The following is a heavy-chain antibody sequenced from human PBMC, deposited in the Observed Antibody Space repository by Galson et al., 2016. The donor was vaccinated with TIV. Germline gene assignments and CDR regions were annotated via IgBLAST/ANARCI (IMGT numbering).Heavy chain of an antibody. J-gene: IGHJ6*02. CDR3: ATDRNTAFDTYHYYYGMDV. V-gene: IGHV1-69*06. Sequence: SVKVSCKASGGTFSSYVFNWVRLAPGRGLEWMGGIIPLFRTTNYAQKFQGRVTITADKSTNTAYMELNSLKYGDTGVYYCATDRNTAFDTYHYYYGMDVWGQGTTVIVSS. CDR1: GGTFSSYV. CDR2: IIPLFRTT. D-gene: IGHD5-18*01.